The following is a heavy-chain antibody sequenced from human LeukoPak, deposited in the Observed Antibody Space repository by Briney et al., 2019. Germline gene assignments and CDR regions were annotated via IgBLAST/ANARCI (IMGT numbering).Heavy chain of an antibody. CDR3: ARSSSEPYCSSTSCYTAYYLDY. CDR1: GYSFTSYW. D-gene: IGHD2-2*02. J-gene: IGHJ4*02. CDR2: THPGDSDT. V-gene: IGHV5-51*01. Sequence: GESLKISCKGSGYSFTSYWIGWVRQMPGKGLEWMGITHPGDSDTRYSPSFQGQVTISADKSISTAYLQWSSLKASDTAMYYCARSSSEPYCSSTSCYTAYYLDYWGQGTLVTVSS.